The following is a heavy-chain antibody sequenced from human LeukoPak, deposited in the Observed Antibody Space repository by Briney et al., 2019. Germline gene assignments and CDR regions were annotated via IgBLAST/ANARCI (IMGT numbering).Heavy chain of an antibody. CDR1: NASIISSSYY. D-gene: IGHD2-15*01. V-gene: IGHV4-39*01. J-gene: IGHJ2*01. Sequence: SETLSLTCSVSNASIISSSYYWGWIRQPPGKGLEWIGSIYYRGRTYYNPSLKIRVTISADTSKNQFSLNLNSVTASDTAVYYCASVVAGYFDLWGRGTLVTVSS. CDR2: IYYRGRT. CDR3: ASVVAGYFDL.